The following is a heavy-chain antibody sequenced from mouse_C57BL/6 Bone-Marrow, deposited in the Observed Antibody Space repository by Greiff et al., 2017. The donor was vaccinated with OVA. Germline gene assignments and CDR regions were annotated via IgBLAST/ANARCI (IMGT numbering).Heavy chain of an antibody. J-gene: IGHJ4*01. CDR1: GFTFSDYY. V-gene: IGHV5-12*01. Sequence: EVKLVESGGGLVQPGGSLKLSCAASGFTFSDYYMYWVRQTPEKRLEWVAYISNGGGSTYYPDTVKGRFTISRDNAKNTLYLQMSRLKSEDTAMYYCARRGNYVGAMDYWGQGTSVTVSS. D-gene: IGHD2-1*01. CDR3: ARRGNYVGAMDY. CDR2: ISNGGGST.